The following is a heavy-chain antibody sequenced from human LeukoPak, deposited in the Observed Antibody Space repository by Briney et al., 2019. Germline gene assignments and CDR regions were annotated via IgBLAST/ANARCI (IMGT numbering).Heavy chain of an antibody. CDR3: ARDGIQLPYYYYDMDV. CDR2: IYYSGST. V-gene: IGHV4-30-4*01. D-gene: IGHD5-18*01. J-gene: IGHJ6*02. CDR1: GGSISSGDYY. Sequence: SETLSLTCTVSGGSISSGDYYWSWIRQPPGKGLEWIGYIYYSGSTYYNPSLKSRVTISVDTSKNQFSLKLSSVTAADTAVYYCARDGIQLPYYYYDMDVWGQGTTVTVSS.